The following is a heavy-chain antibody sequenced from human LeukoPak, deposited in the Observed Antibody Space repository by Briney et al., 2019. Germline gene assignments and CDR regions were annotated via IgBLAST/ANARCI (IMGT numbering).Heavy chain of an antibody. CDR2: IKQDGSEK. D-gene: IGHD2-15*01. J-gene: IGHJ4*02. CDR3: ARGPGYCSGGSCYSKVFDY. Sequence: GGSLRLSCAASGFTFSSYWMSWIRQAPGKGLEWVANIKQDGSEKYYVDSVKGRFTISRDNAKNSLYLQMNSLRAEDTAVYYCARGPGYCSGGSCYSKVFDYWGQGTLVTVSS. V-gene: IGHV3-7*01. CDR1: GFTFSSYW.